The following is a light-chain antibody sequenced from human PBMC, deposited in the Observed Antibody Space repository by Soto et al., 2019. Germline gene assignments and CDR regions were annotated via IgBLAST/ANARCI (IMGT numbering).Light chain of an antibody. CDR3: QAWDRSINYV. Sequence: SYELTQPPSVSVSPGQTASITCSGDKLGGKYVCWYQQKPGQSPVLVIYQNTKRPSGIPERFSGSGSGNTATLTISGTQAMDEADYYCQAWDRSINYVVGTGTKLTVL. CDR1: KLGGKY. CDR2: QNT. V-gene: IGLV3-1*01. J-gene: IGLJ1*01.